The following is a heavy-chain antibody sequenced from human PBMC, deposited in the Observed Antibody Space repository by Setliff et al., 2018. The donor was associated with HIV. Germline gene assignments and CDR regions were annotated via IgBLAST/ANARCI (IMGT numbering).Heavy chain of an antibody. J-gene: IGHJ5*02. CDR1: GYYFTTFW. V-gene: IGHV5-51*01. Sequence: AGESLKISCKGSGYYFTTFWVGWVRQMPGRGLEWMGFINPSTSEVRYRPSLQGQVTMSVDKSISTAFLQWSSLAASDTAMYYCVRDQIGDVQVAGTWGTWGQGTLVTVSS. CDR2: INPSTSEV. CDR3: VRDQIGDVQVAGTWGT. D-gene: IGHD6-19*01.